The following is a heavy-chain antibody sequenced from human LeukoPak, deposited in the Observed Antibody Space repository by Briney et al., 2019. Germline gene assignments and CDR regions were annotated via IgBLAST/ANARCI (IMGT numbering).Heavy chain of an antibody. CDR2: ICWDGGSN. V-gene: IGHV3-43D*03. CDR1: GFTFSDYA. CDR3: VQDWGGYSFDAFDI. Sequence: GGSLRLSCAASGFTFSDYAMNWVRQAPGKGLEWVALICWDGGSNYYADSVKGRFTISRDNTKNSLYLQMNSPRAEDTALYYFVQDWGGYSFDAFDIWGQGTMVTVSS. J-gene: IGHJ3*02. D-gene: IGHD3-3*01.